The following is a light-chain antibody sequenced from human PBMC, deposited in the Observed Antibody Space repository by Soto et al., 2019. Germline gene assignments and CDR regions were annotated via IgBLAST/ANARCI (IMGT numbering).Light chain of an antibody. CDR2: GAS. J-gene: IGKJ4*01. CDR3: QQYNNWPRT. CDR1: HSVNSH. Sequence: MTKHPAPFSVSQGHRLTLSYRTSHSVNSHVAWYQQKPGQAPRLLLYGASTRATGIPARFSGSESGTEFTLTISSLLSEDFAVYSCQQYNNWPRTFGGGTKVDI. V-gene: IGKV3D-15*01.